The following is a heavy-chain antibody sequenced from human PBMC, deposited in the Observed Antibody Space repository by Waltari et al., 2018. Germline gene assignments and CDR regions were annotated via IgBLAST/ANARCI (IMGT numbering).Heavy chain of an antibody. Sequence: QVQLVESGGGVVQPGGSLSLSCAASGFTFNNYGMHWVRQAPGKGREWVVLIRYADNKKYYADSVKGRLTIARDNSKNTLYLQMNNLGAEDTAVYSCAKDRHANCVSCYYYMDVWGRGTTVTVSS. CDR1: GFTFNNYG. CDR2: IRYADNKK. D-gene: IGHD2-8*01. V-gene: IGHV3-30*02. CDR3: AKDRHANCVSCYYYMDV. J-gene: IGHJ6*03.